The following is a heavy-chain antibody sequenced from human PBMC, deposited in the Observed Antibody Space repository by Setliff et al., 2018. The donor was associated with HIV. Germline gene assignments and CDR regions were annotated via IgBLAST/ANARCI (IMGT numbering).Heavy chain of an antibody. CDR3: ARGRRICGGGSCYSGGGVY. CDR2: MNPNSGNT. J-gene: IGHJ4*02. Sequence: GASVKVSCKASGYTFTSYDINWVRQATGQGLEWMGWMNPNSGNTGYAQKFQGRVTITRNTSISTAYMELSSLRSEDTAVYYCARGRRICGGGSCYSGGGVYWGQGTLVTVSS. V-gene: IGHV1-8*03. D-gene: IGHD2-15*01. CDR1: GYTFTSYD.